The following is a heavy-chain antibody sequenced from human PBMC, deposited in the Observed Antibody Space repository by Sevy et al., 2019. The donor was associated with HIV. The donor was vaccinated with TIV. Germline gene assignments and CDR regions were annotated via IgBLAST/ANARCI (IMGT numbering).Heavy chain of an antibody. CDR2: ISYDGSNK. V-gene: IGHV3-30-3*01. J-gene: IGHJ4*02. CDR3: ARVMAANDY. CDR1: GFTVSRYA. Sequence: GGSLRLSCAASGFTVSRYAMHWVRQAPGKGLEWVAVISYDGSNKYYADSVKGRFTISRDNSKNTLYLQMNSLRAEDTAVYYCARVMAANDYWGQGTLVTVSS. D-gene: IGHD2-8*01.